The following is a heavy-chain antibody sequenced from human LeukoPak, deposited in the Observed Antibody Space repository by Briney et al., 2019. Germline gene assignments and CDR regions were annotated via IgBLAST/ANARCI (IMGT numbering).Heavy chain of an antibody. CDR2: INAGNGNT. CDR3: ARPSDYDAFGAFDI. J-gene: IGHJ3*02. V-gene: IGHV1-3*01. CDR1: GYTFTSYA. D-gene: IGHD5-12*01. Sequence: ASVKVSCKASGYTFTSYAMHWVRQAPGQRLEWMGWINAGNGNTKYSQKFQGRVTITRDTSASTAYMELSSLRSEDTAVYYCARPSDYDAFGAFDIWGQGTMVTVSS.